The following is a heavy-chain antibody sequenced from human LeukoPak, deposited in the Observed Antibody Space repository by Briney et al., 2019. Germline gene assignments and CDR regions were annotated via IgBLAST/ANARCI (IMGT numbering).Heavy chain of an antibody. CDR3: ARLHYYDSSGYYPGTDNWFDP. CDR2: ISYDGSNK. V-gene: IGHV3-30*04. J-gene: IGHJ5*02. CDR1: GFTFSSYA. Sequence: PGGSLRLSCAASGFTFSSYAMHWVRQAPGKGLEWVAVISYDGSNKYYADSVKGRFTISRDNSKNTLYLQMYSLRAEDTAVYYCARLHYYDSSGYYPGTDNWFDPWGQGTLVTVSS. D-gene: IGHD3-22*01.